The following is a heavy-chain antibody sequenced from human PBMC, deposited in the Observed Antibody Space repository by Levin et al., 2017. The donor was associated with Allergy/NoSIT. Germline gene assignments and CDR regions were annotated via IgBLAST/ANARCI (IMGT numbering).Heavy chain of an antibody. J-gene: IGHJ5*02. CDR1: GFTFSSYG. Sequence: PGGSLRLSCAASGFTFSSYGMHWVRQAPGKGLEWVAVIWYDGSNKYYADSVKGRFTISRDNSKNTLYLQMNSLRAEDTAVYYCARGGYSGYDQGWFDPWGQGTLVTVSS. CDR2: IWYDGSNK. CDR3: ARGGYSGYDQGWFDP. D-gene: IGHD5-12*01. V-gene: IGHV3-33*01.